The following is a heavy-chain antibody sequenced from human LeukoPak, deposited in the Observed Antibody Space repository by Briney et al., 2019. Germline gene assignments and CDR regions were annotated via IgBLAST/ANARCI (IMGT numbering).Heavy chain of an antibody. J-gene: IGHJ4*02. V-gene: IGHV4-34*01. Sequence: PSETLSLTCAVYGGSFSGYYWSWIRQPPGKGLEWIGEINHSGSTNYNPSLKSRVTISVDTSKNQFSLKLSSVTAADTAVYYCASSAPTQRRAVGYWGQGTLVTVSS. D-gene: IGHD6-19*01. CDR2: INHSGST. CDR1: GGSFSGYY. CDR3: ASSAPTQRRAVGY.